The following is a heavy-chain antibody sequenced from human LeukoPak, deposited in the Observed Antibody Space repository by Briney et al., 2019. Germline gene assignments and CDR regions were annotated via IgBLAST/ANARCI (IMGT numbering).Heavy chain of an antibody. V-gene: IGHV3-21*01. Sequence: GGSLRLSCAASGFTFSSYSMNWVRQAPGKGREWVSSISSSSSYIYYTDSVKGRFTISRDNAKNSLYLQMNSLRAEDTAVYYCARSEVLTGWFDPRGQGTLVTVSS. CDR1: GFTFSSYS. CDR2: ISSSSSYI. D-gene: IGHD2-8*01. CDR3: ARSEVLTGWFDP. J-gene: IGHJ5*02.